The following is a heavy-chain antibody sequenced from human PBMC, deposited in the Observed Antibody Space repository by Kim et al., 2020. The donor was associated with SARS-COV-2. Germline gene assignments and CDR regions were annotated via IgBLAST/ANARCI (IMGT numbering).Heavy chain of an antibody. CDR3: AREGLGENGMVDY. Sequence: YAAAVKGRFTISRDKAKNPLNLKMNSLGAEDTAVYYCAREGLGENGMVDYWGQGTLVTVSS. D-gene: IGHD3-16*01. J-gene: IGHJ4*02. V-gene: IGHV3-11*05.